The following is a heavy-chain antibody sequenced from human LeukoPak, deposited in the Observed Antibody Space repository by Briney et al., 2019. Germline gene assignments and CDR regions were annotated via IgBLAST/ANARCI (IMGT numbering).Heavy chain of an antibody. CDR2: IYYSGST. J-gene: IGHJ4*02. D-gene: IGHD2-15*01. Sequence: SETLSPASTVTGGSITGYYWSWIRQPPGKGLELIGYIYYSGSTNYNPSLKSRVTISVDTSKNQFSLKLSSVTAADTAVYYCARHTLVAASSFDYWGQGTLVTVSS. V-gene: IGHV4-59*08. CDR1: GGSITGYY. CDR3: ARHTLVAASSFDY.